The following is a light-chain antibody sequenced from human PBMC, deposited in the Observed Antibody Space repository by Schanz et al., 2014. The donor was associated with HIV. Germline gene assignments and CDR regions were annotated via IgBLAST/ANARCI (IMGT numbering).Light chain of an antibody. Sequence: QSVLTQPPSVSAAPGQKVTISCSGSSSNIGNNYVSWYRHLPGTAPRLLIHDSRKRPSEIPDRFSGSKSGTSATLGITGLQTGDEADYYCGTWDSNLNDWLFGGGTKVTVL. CDR3: GTWDSNLNDWL. J-gene: IGLJ3*02. CDR2: DSR. V-gene: IGLV1-51*01. CDR1: SSNIGNNY.